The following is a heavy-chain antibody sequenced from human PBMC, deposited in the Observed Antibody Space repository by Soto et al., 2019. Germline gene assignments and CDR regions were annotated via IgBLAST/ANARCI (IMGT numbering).Heavy chain of an antibody. CDR2: IIPIFGTA. V-gene: IGHV1-69*13. CDR1: GGTFSSYA. D-gene: IGHD4-4*01. Sequence: SVKVSCKASGGTFSSYAISWVRQAPGQGLEWMGGIIPIFGTANYAQKFQGRVTITADESTSTAYMELSSLRSEDTAVYYCAVMTTVTPYYYYYGMDVWGQGTTVTVSS. CDR3: AVMTTVTPYYYYYGMDV. J-gene: IGHJ6*02.